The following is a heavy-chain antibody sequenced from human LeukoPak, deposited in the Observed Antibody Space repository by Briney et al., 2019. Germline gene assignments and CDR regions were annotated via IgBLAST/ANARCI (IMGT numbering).Heavy chain of an antibody. CDR2: INPSGGST. CDR1: GGTFSSYA. V-gene: IGHV1-46*01. D-gene: IGHD6-13*01. Sequence: ASVKVSCKASGGTFSSYAISWVRQAPGQGLEWMGIINPSGGSTSYAQKFQGRVTMTGDTSTSTVYMEVSSLRSEDTAVYYCAKVPPRAAAGKEAPKYGMDVWGQGTTVTVSS. J-gene: IGHJ6*02. CDR3: AKVPPRAAAGKEAPKYGMDV.